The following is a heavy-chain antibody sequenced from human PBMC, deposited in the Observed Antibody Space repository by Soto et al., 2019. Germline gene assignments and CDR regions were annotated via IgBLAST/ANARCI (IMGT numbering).Heavy chain of an antibody. J-gene: IGHJ6*01. CDR2: IYPGDSDT. Sequence: ESLKISCKGSGYSFTSSWIGWVRQMPGKGLEWMGIIYPGDSDTRYSPSFQGQVTISADKSIGTAYLQWSSLKASDTAMYYCARHIIAVAGRGSYYYYGMEVWGQGNTATVSS. D-gene: IGHD6-19*01. V-gene: IGHV5-51*01. CDR3: ARHIIAVAGRGSYYYYGMEV. CDR1: GYSFTSSW.